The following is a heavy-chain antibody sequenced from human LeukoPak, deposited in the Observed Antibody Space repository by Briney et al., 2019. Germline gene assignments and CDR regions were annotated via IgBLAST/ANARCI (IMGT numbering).Heavy chain of an antibody. CDR3: ASLADPPFLDRWLTPFDY. D-gene: IGHD6-19*01. V-gene: IGHV1-2*02. J-gene: IGHJ4*02. Sequence: GASVKVSCKASGYTFTGYYMHWVRQAPGQGLEWMGWINPNSGGTNYAQKFQVRVTMTRDTSIRPASMELSRLRSDGPAVYYCASLADPPFLDRWLTPFDYWGQGTLVTVSS. CDR1: GYTFTGYY. CDR2: INPNSGGT.